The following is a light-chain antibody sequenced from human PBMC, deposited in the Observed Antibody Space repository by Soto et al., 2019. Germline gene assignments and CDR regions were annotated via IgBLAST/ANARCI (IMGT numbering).Light chain of an antibody. CDR3: QQYNNWPYT. CDR1: QSVSSN. CDR2: GAS. J-gene: IGKJ2*01. V-gene: IGKV3-15*01. Sequence: EIVMTQSPDTLSVSPGERATLSCRASQSVSSNLAWYQQKPGQAPRLLTFGASTRATGIPARFSGSGSGTDFTLTISSMQSEDFAVYHCQQYNNWPYTFGQGTTLEIK.